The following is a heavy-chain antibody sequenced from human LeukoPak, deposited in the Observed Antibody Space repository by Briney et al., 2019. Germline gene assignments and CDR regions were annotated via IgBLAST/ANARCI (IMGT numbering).Heavy chain of an antibody. CDR3: AREAAGVIAAEYFQH. CDR2: ISSSSSYI. J-gene: IGHJ1*01. V-gene: IGHV3-21*01. D-gene: IGHD6-13*01. CDR1: GFTFSSYS. Sequence: PGGSLRLSCAASGFTFSSYSMNWVRQAPGKGLEWVSSISSSSSYIYYADSVKGRFTISRDNAKNSLYLQMNSLRAEDTAVYYCAREAAGVIAAEYFQHWGQGTLVTVSS.